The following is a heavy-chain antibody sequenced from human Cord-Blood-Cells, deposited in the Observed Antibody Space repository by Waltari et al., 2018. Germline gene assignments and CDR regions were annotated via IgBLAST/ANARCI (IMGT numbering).Heavy chain of an antibody. J-gene: IGHJ5*02. Sequence: EVQLVESGGGLVKPGGSLRPSCAASGFTFSNAWMRWVRQAPGTGLEWVGRIKSKTDGGTTDYAAPVKGRFTISRDDSKNTLYLQMNSLKTEDTAVYYCTTAGRQQLVLLGWFDPWGQGTLVTVSS. D-gene: IGHD6-13*01. V-gene: IGHV3-15*01. CDR2: IKSKTDGGTT. CDR3: TTAGRQQLVLLGWFDP. CDR1: GFTFSNAW.